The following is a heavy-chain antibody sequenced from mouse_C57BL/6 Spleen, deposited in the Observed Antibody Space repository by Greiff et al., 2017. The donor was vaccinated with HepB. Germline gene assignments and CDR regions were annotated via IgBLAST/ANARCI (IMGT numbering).Heavy chain of an antibody. Sequence: EVQLQQSGPVLVKPGASVKMSCKASGYTFTDYYMNWVKQSHGKSLEWIGVINPYNGGTSYNQKFKGKATLTVDKSSSTAYMELNSLTSEDSAVYYCARSCYYGRPPSFDYWGQGTTLTVSS. CDR3: ARSCYYGRPPSFDY. CDR2: INPYNGGT. J-gene: IGHJ2*01. CDR1: GYTFTDYY. D-gene: IGHD2-1*01. V-gene: IGHV1-19*01.